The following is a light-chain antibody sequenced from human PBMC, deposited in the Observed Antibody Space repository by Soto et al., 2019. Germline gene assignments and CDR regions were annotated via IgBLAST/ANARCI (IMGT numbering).Light chain of an antibody. CDR2: GTS. CDR3: QQYNNWHPIT. Sequence: EIVLPDSRGPLALSPGESATLSGRGRQSVSSSFVAWFQQKPGQATRLLIYGTSSRATGIPDRFSGSGSGTNFTLSLSGLQSADFASYYCQQYNNWHPITFGQGTRLEIK. CDR1: QSVSSSF. V-gene: IGKV3-20*01. J-gene: IGKJ5*01.